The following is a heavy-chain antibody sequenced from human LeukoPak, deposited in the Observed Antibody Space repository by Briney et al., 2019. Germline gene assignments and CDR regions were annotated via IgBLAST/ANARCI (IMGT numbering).Heavy chain of an antibody. V-gene: IGHV3-48*03. CDR3: ARDDRWDCSSTSCYAFDY. D-gene: IGHD2-2*01. CDR1: GFTFSSYE. CDR2: ISSSGSTI. J-gene: IGHJ4*02. Sequence: GGSLRLSCASSGFTFSSYEMNWVRQAPGKGLEWVSYISSSGSTIYYADSVKGRFTISRDNAKNSLYLQMNSLRAEDTAVYYCARDDRWDCSSTSCYAFDYWGQGTLVTVSS.